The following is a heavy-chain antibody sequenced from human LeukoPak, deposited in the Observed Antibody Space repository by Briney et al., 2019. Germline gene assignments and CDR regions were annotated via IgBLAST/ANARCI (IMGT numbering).Heavy chain of an antibody. CDR3: ARGMVVPAAIYYYYYYMDV. CDR2: INHSGST. V-gene: IGHV4-34*01. Sequence: SETLSLTCAVYGGSFSGYYWSWIRQPPGKGLEWIGEINHSGSTNYNPSLKSRVTISVETSKNQFSLKLSSVTAADTAVYYCARGMVVPAAIYYYYYYMDVWGKGTTVTVSS. CDR1: GGSFSGYY. D-gene: IGHD2-2*01. J-gene: IGHJ6*03.